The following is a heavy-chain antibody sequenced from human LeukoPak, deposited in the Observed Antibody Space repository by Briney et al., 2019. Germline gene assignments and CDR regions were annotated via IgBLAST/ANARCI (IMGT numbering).Heavy chain of an antibody. CDR1: GGSISSYY. D-gene: IGHD3-3*01. CDR2: IYYSGST. J-gene: IGHJ4*02. V-gene: IGHV4-59*01. CDR3: ARGYYDFWSGYSYYFDY. Sequence: SETLSLTCTVSGGSISSYYWSWIRQPPGKGLEWIGYIYYSGSTNYNPSLKSRVTISVDTSKNQFSLKLSSVTAADTAVYYCARGYYDFWSGYSYYFDYWGQGTLVTDSS.